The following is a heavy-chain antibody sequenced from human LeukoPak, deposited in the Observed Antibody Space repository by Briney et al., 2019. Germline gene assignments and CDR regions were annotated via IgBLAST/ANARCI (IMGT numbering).Heavy chain of an antibody. Sequence: SETLSLTCSVSGGSTSSSDYWWGCIRQPPGKGLEWIGSVYYSGTTHYNPSLKSRVTISIDTSKNQFSLKLTSLTAADTALYYCARQVGTGRWSFDYWGQGALVTVSS. CDR3: ARQVGTGRWSFDY. J-gene: IGHJ4*02. CDR1: GGSTSSSDYW. CDR2: VYYSGTT. V-gene: IGHV4-39*01. D-gene: IGHD4-23*01.